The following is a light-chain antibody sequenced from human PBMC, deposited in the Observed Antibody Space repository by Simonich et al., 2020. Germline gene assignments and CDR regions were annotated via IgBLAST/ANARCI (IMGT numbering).Light chain of an antibody. CDR1: QSVLYSSNNKNY. CDR3: QQYYSTPMYT. J-gene: IGKJ2*01. V-gene: IGKV4-1*01. Sequence: DIVMTQSPDSLAVSLGERATINCKSSQSVLYSSNNKNYFALYQQKPGQPPKLLIYWASTRESGVPDRFSGSGSGTDFTLTISSLQAEDVAVYYCQQYYSTPMYTFGQGTKLEIK. CDR2: WAS.